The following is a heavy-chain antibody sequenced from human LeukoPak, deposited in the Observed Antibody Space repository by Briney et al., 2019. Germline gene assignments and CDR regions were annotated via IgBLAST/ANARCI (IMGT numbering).Heavy chain of an antibody. CDR3: ARDPGAYCGGDCYSSGFDP. Sequence: GGSLRLSCAASGFTFSSYGMHWVRHAPARGLGRVAVIWYDGSNKYYADSVKGRFTISRDNYRNTLYLQMNSVRVEDTAVYYCARDPGAYCGGDCYSSGFDPWGQGTLATVSS. CDR2: IWYDGSNK. V-gene: IGHV3-33*01. J-gene: IGHJ5*02. D-gene: IGHD2-21*02. CDR1: GFTFSSYG.